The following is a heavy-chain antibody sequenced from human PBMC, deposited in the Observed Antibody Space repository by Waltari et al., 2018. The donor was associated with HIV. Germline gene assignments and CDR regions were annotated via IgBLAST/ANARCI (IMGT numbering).Heavy chain of an antibody. V-gene: IGHV3-30*18. D-gene: IGHD6-19*01. CDR2: ISYHGSDK. Sequence: QVHLVESGGGVVQPGRSLRLSCSASGCTFSSYAMHWVRQAPGKGLEWVAVISYHGSDKYYADSVKGRFTISRDNSKNTLYLQMNSLRAEDTAVYYCAKGASGWSPGYWGQGTLVTVSS. CDR1: GCTFSSYA. J-gene: IGHJ4*02. CDR3: AKGASGWSPGY.